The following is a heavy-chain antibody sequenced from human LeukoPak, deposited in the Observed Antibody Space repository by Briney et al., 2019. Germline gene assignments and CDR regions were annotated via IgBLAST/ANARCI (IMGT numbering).Heavy chain of an antibody. V-gene: IGHV4-4*07. Sequence: SETLSLTCTVSAGSISTYYWSWSRQPAGKGLEWIGRIYSSGDTNYNPSLKSRLTMSVDTSRKQFSLKLSSVTAADTAVYYCARERTMEGYSYYFDFWSQGTLVTVSS. J-gene: IGHJ4*02. D-gene: IGHD2-15*01. CDR1: AGSISTYY. CDR2: IYSSGDT. CDR3: ARERTMEGYSYYFDF.